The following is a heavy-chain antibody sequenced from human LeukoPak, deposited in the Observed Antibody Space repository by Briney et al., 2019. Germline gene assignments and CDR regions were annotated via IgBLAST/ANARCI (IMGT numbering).Heavy chain of an antibody. D-gene: IGHD4-17*01. J-gene: IGHJ2*01. CDR3: ARVDYGDLRGPRWYFDL. CDR2: IIPIFGTV. Sequence: ASVKVSCKASGGTLSSYAISWVRQAPGQGLEWMGGIIPIFGTVNYAQKFQGRVTITADESTSTAYMELSSLRSEDTAVYYCARVDYGDLRGPRWYFDLWGRGTLVTVSS. V-gene: IGHV1-69*13. CDR1: GGTLSSYA.